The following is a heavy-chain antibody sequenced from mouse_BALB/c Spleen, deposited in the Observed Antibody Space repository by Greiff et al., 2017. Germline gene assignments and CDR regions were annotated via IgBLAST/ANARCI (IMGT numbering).Heavy chain of an antibody. Sequence: VQLQQSAAELARPGASVKMSCKASGYTFTSYTMHWVKQRPGQGLEWIGYINPSSGYTEYNQKFKDKTTLTADKSSSTAYMQLSSLTSEDSAVYYCARNGNYAMDYWGQGTSVTVSS. CDR3: ARNGNYAMDY. CDR1: GYTFTSYT. V-gene: IGHV1-4*02. CDR2: INPSSGYT. J-gene: IGHJ4*01. D-gene: IGHD2-1*01.